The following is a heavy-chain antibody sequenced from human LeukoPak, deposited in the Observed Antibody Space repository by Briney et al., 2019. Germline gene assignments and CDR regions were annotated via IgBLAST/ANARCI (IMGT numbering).Heavy chain of an antibody. CDR3: AGHYDSSGYDYYYGMDV. V-gene: IGHV3-21*01. CDR2: ITSSSSYI. CDR1: GFTFSIYS. D-gene: IGHD3-22*01. J-gene: IGHJ6*02. Sequence: GGTLRLSCAASGFTFSIYSMNWVREAPGKGLEWVSSITSSSSYIYYADSVKGRFTISRDNAKNSLYLQMNSLRAEDMAVYYCAGHYDSSGYDYYYGMDVWCQGTTVTVSS.